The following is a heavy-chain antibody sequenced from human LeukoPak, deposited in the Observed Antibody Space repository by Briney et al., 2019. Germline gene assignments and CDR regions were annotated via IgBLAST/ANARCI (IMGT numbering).Heavy chain of an antibody. V-gene: IGHV1-69*05. D-gene: IGHD4-11*01. Sequence: SVKVSCKAFGGTFSSYAISWVRQAPGQGLEWMGRIIPIFGTANYAQKFQGRVTITTDESTSTAYMELSSLRSEDTAVYYCASQRLSNYVFHNWFDPWGQGTLVTVSS. CDR1: GGTFSSYA. CDR3: ASQRLSNYVFHNWFDP. J-gene: IGHJ5*02. CDR2: IIPIFGTA.